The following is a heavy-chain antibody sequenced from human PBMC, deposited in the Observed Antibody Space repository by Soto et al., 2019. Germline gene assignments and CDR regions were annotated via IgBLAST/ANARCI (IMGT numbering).Heavy chain of an antibody. CDR1: GFTFNSHA. CDR3: AKVSTSWYSGFFDL. D-gene: IGHD2-2*01. V-gene: IGHV3-23*01. CDR2: LSDSGSST. J-gene: IGHJ4*02. Sequence: EVQLLESGGGLVQPGGSLRLSCTASGFTFNSHAMTWVRQAPGKGLEWVSGLSDSGSSTYYADSVKGRFTISRDNFMNTVYLQMNILRVEDTAVYYCAKVSTSWYSGFFDLWGQGTRVTVSS.